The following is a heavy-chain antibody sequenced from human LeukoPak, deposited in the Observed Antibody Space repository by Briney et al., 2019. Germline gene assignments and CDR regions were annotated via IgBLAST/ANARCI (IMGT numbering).Heavy chain of an antibody. CDR2: IKEDGREK. CDR3: TCQRFFADYFWR. CDR1: GFIFRSYW. J-gene: IGHJ4*02. D-gene: IGHD3-3*01. Sequence: PGGSLRLSCAASGFIFRSYWMSWVRQAPGKGLEWVANIKEDGREKYYVDSVEGRFTISRDNARNFMYLQMNSLRVEDTATYYCTCQRFFADYFWRWGQGTLVAVSS. V-gene: IGHV3-7*03.